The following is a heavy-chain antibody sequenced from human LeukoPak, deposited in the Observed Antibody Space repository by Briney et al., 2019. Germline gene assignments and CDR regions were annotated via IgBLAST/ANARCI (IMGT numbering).Heavy chain of an antibody. J-gene: IGHJ4*02. CDR3: ARGEEVIKEGCAYFDY. Sequence: ASVKVSCKASGYTFTGYYMHWVRQAPGQGLEWMGWINPNSGGTNYAQKFQGRVTMTRDSSISTAYMELSRLRSDDTAVYYCARGEEVIKEGCAYFDYWGQGTLVTVSS. CDR2: INPNSGGT. V-gene: IGHV1-2*02. CDR1: GYTFTGYY. D-gene: IGHD2/OR15-2a*01.